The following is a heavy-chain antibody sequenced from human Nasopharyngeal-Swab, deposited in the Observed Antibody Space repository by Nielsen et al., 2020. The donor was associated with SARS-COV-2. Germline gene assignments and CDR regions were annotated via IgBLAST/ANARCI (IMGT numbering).Heavy chain of an antibody. V-gene: IGHV4-31*03. D-gene: IGHD3-16*02. CDR2: IHYTGKT. Sequence: SETLSLTCTVSGGSISSDNYFWSWIRQRPGKGLEWIGYIHYTGKTYYNPSLESRLTISLDTSRNQFSLMLRSVTAADTAVYCCAREVINQAVSDAFDFWGQGTMVTVSS. CDR3: AREVINQAVSDAFDF. J-gene: IGHJ3*01. CDR1: GGSISSDNYF.